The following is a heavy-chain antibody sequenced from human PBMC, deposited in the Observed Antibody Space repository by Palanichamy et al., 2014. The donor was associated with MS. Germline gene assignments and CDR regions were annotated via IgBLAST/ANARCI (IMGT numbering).Heavy chain of an antibody. CDR1: GFIFSNYE. CDR2: ISSSGNTI. J-gene: IGHJ4*02. CDR3: GGAAPGY. D-gene: IGHD6-13*01. V-gene: IGHV3-48*03. Sequence: EVQLVESGGGLVQPGGSLRLSCAASGFIFSNYEMNWVRQAPGKGLEWVSYISSSGNTIYYADSVKGRFTISRDNAKNSLHLQMNNLRAEDTAVYHCGGAAPGYWGPGTLVTVSS.